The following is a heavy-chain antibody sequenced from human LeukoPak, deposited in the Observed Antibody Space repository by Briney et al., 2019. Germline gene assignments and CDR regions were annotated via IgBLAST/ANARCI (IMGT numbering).Heavy chain of an antibody. CDR3: ATWGRSSSWYRPYYYYMDV. D-gene: IGHD6-13*01. Sequence: ASVKVSCKVSGYTLTELSMHWVRQAPGKGLEWMGGFDPEDGETIYAQKFQGRVTMTEDTSTDTAYMELSSLRSEDTAVYYCATWGRSSSWYRPYYYYMDVWGKGTTVTVSS. J-gene: IGHJ6*03. V-gene: IGHV1-24*01. CDR2: FDPEDGET. CDR1: GYTLTELS.